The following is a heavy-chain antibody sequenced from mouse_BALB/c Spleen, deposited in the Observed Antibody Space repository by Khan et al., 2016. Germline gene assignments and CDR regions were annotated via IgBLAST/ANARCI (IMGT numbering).Heavy chain of an antibody. CDR1: GFNIKDTY. Sequence: VQLQQSGAELVKPGASVKLSCTASGFNIKDTYIHWVKQRPEQGLEWIGRIDPANDNNKYDPRFQGKATITADTSSNTAYLQLSSLTSEDTAVYFCARGIYDYGFAYWGQGTLVSISA. J-gene: IGHJ3*01. CDR3: ARGIYDYGFAY. CDR2: IDPANDNN. D-gene: IGHD2-4*01. V-gene: IGHV14-3*02.